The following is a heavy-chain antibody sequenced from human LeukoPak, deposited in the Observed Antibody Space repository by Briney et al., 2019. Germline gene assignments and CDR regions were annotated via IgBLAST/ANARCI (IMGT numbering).Heavy chain of an antibody. CDR1: GFTFSSYG. CDR2: IRYDGSNK. CDR3: AKSRVRGVVKAPSSAFDI. Sequence: PGGSLRLSCAASGFTFSSYGMHWVRQAPGKGLEWVAFIRYDGSNKYYADSVKGRFTISRDNSKNTLYLQMNSLRAEDTAVYYCAKSRVRGVVKAPSSAFDIWGQGTMVTVSS. D-gene: IGHD2-15*01. V-gene: IGHV3-30*02. J-gene: IGHJ3*02.